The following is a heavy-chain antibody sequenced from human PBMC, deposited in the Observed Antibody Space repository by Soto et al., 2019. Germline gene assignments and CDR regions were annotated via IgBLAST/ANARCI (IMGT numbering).Heavy chain of an antibody. Sequence: QVHLVQSGAEVKKPGSSVKVSCKASGGTFSSFAISWVRQAPGQGLEWMGGIIPIFGTANYAQKVQGRVTITADESTSTAYMELSSLRSEDTAVYYCARDRIAVSNYYYGMYVWGQGTTVTVAS. CDR2: IIPIFGTA. V-gene: IGHV1-69*01. CDR1: GGTFSSFA. J-gene: IGHJ6*02. CDR3: ARDRIAVSNYYYGMYV. D-gene: IGHD6-19*01.